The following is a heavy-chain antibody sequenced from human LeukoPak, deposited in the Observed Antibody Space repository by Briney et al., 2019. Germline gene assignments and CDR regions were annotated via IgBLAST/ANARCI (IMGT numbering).Heavy chain of an antibody. V-gene: IGHV3-9*01. J-gene: IGHJ6*03. CDR2: ISWNSGSI. Sequence: GGSLRLSCAASGFTFDDYAMHWVRQAPGKGLEWVSGISWNSGSIGYADSVKGRFTISRDNAKNSLYLQMNSLRAEDTALYYCAKDKNSGSYYMDVWGKGTTVTISS. CDR3: AKDKNSGSYYMDV. D-gene: IGHD1-26*01. CDR1: GFTFDDYA.